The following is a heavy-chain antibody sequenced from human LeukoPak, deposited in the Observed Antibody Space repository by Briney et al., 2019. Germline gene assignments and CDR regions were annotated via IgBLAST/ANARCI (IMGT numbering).Heavy chain of an antibody. Sequence: ASVKVSCKVSGYTLTELSMHWVRQAPGKGLEWMGGFDPEDGETIYAQKFQGRVTMTEDTSTDTAYMELSSLRSEGTAVYYCATGLQRPVHAFDIWGQGTMVTVSS. CDR2: FDPEDGET. D-gene: IGHD4-11*01. CDR3: ATGLQRPVHAFDI. V-gene: IGHV1-24*01. J-gene: IGHJ3*02. CDR1: GYTLTELS.